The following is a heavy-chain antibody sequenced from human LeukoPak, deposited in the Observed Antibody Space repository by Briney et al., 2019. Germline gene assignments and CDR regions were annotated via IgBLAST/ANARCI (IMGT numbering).Heavy chain of an antibody. V-gene: IGHV4-59*04. J-gene: IGHJ6*03. CDR3: ARQFDSYFYYYLDV. Sequence: KPSETLSLTCTVSGGSISSYYWSWIRQPPGKGLEWIGSLYHPDSTYYNPSLESRVTMSVDTSRNQFSLKLSFVTAADTAVYYCARQFDSYFYYYLDVRGTGTTVTVSS. CDR2: LYHPDST. CDR1: GGSISSYY. D-gene: IGHD3-10*01.